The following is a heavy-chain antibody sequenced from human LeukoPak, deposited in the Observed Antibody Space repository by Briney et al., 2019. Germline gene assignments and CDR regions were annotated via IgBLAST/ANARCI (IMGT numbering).Heavy chain of an antibody. CDR2: LRAYNGNT. CDR3: ARKSIFGGVIDFDY. J-gene: IGHJ4*02. D-gene: IGHD3-3*01. Sequence: ASVKFSSKASGYTFTSYGISWVRHAPGQGLDWIGWLRAYNGNTNYAQKLQGRVTMTTDTSTSTAYWELRSLRSDDTAVYYCARKSIFGGVIDFDYWGQGTLVTVSA. V-gene: IGHV1-18*01. CDR1: GYTFTSYG.